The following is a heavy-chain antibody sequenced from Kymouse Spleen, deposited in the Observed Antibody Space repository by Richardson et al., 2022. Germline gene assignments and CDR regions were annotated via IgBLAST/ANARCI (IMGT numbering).Heavy chain of an antibody. J-gene: IGHJ4*02. Sequence: EVQLVESGGGLVQPGGSLRLSCAASGFTFSSYSMNWVRQAPGKGLEWVSYISSSSSTIYYADSVKGRFTISRDNAKNSLYLQMNSLRDEDTAVYYCARDYYYYDSSGYWEYWGQGTLVTVSS. CDR3: ARDYYYYDSSGYWEY. D-gene: IGHD3-22*01. V-gene: IGHV3-48*02. CDR2: ISSSSSTI. CDR1: GFTFSSYS.